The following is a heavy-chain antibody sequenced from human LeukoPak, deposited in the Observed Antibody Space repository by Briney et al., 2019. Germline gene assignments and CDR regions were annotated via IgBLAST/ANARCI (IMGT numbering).Heavy chain of an antibody. Sequence: ASVKVSCKVSGYSLSELSMHWVRQAPGKGLEWMGLGGFDPEDGETIYAQKFQGRVTMTEDTSTDTAYMELSSLRSEDMAVYYCARGHDFWSGDDAFDIWGQGTMVTVSS. D-gene: IGHD3-3*01. CDR2: FDPEDGET. V-gene: IGHV1-24*01. CDR1: GYSLSELS. CDR3: ARGHDFWSGDDAFDI. J-gene: IGHJ3*02.